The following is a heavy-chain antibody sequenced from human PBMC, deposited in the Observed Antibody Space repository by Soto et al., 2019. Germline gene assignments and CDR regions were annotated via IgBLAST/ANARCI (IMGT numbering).Heavy chain of an antibody. J-gene: IGHJ3*02. D-gene: IGHD3-22*01. CDR1: GGSLSSICYS. CDR3: ASPVLNYSDRSGYGSFDI. V-gene: IGHV4-39*01. CDR2: IYCTGST. Sequence: SETLSLTSTVSGGSLSSICYSWGWLHHPPGNGLDWIGSIYCTGSTHYNPSPKSRVTISVDMSKNQFSLKLSSVPAADTAVYYCASPVLNYSDRSGYGSFDIWGQGTMVTFSS.